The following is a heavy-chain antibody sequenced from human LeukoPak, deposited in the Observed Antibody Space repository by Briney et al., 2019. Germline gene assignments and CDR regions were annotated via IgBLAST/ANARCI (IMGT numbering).Heavy chain of an antibody. CDR1: GYTFTGYY. V-gene: IGHV1-46*01. CDR3: ATFDYGGNSASDY. D-gene: IGHD4-23*01. CDR2: INPSGGST. J-gene: IGHJ4*02. Sequence: ASVKVSCKASGYTFTGYYMHWVRQAPGQGLEWMGIINPSGGSTSYAQKFQGRVTMTRDTSTSTVYMELSSLRSEDTAVYYCATFDYGGNSASDYWGQGTLVTVSS.